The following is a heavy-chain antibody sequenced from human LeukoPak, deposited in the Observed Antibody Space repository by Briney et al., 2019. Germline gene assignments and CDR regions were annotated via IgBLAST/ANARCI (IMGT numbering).Heavy chain of an antibody. CDR1: GFTFSTYA. Sequence: GGSQRLSCVASGFTFSTYAMGWVRQAPGKGLEWVSTISGSAGSTDYADSVKGRFTISRDSSKNTLYLQMNTLRAEDTAVYYCASDRNSNNWFFYWGQGTLVTVSP. CDR3: ASDRNSNNWFFY. J-gene: IGHJ5*01. V-gene: IGHV3-23*01. CDR2: ISGSAGST. D-gene: IGHD6-13*01.